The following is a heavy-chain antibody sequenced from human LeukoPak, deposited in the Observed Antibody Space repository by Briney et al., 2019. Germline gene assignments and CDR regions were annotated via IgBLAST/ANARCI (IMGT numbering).Heavy chain of an antibody. V-gene: IGHV4-59*01. D-gene: IGHD3-22*01. J-gene: IGHJ4*02. Sequence: PSETLSLTCTVSGGSISSYYWSWIRQPPGKGLEWIGYIYYSGSTNYNPSLKSRVTISVDTSKNQFSLKLSSVTAADTAVYYCARDDSSGYYRVWGQGTLVTVSS. CDR1: GGSISSYY. CDR3: ARDDSSGYYRV. CDR2: IYYSGST.